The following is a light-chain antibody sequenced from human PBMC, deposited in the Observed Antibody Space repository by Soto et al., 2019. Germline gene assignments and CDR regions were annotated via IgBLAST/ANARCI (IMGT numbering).Light chain of an antibody. CDR3: QQLYT. J-gene: IGKJ2*01. V-gene: IGKV3-20*01. CDR1: QSVSSSY. Sequence: EIVLTQSPGTLSLSPGERATLSCRASQSVSSSYLAWYQQKPGQAPRLLIYGASSRATGIPDRFSGSGSGTDFTLTISRREPEDFAVYYCQQLYTFGQGTKLESK. CDR2: GAS.